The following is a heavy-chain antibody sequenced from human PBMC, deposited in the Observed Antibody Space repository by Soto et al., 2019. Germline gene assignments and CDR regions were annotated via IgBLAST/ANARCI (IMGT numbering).Heavy chain of an antibody. Sequence: SETLSLTCTVSGGSISSYYWSWIRQSPGKGLEWVGYIYYESANYNPSPNSRVSILVDTSKHQFSLRLRSVTAADPAVYYCARGYYDTTGYSLEPWGQGTLVTVS. CDR3: ARGYYDTTGYSLEP. V-gene: IGHV4-59*01. J-gene: IGHJ5*02. CDR2: IYYESA. CDR1: GGSISSYY. D-gene: IGHD3-22*01.